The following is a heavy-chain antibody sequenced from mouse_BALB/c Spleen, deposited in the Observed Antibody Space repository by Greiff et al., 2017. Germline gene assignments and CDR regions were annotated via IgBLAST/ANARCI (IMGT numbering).Heavy chain of an antibody. J-gene: IGHJ4*01. D-gene: IGHD1-3*01. CDR1: GFTFSSYG. Sequence: EVMLVESGGDLVKPGGSLKLSCAASGFTFSSYGMSWVRQTPDKRLEWVATISSGGSYTYYPDSVKGRFTISRDNAKNTLYLQMSSLKSEDTAMYYCARHEWETHYYAMDYWGQGTSVTVSS. CDR3: ARHEWETHYYAMDY. V-gene: IGHV5-6*01. CDR2: ISSGGSYT.